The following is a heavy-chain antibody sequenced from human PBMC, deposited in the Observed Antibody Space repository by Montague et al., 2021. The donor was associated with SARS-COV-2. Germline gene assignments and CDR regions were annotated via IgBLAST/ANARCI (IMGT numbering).Heavy chain of an antibody. J-gene: IGHJ4*02. V-gene: IGHV4-59*01. CDR1: GGSITSYY. Sequence: SETLSLTCTVSGGSITSYYWSWIRQPPGKGLEYIGYIYYSGSTNYNPSLKSRVTMSVDTSKNQFSLKLSSVTVADTAVYYCARGDGHYYGSGTYPYYWGQGTPVTVTS. CDR2: IYYSGST. CDR3: ARGDGHYYGSGTYPYY. D-gene: IGHD3-10*01.